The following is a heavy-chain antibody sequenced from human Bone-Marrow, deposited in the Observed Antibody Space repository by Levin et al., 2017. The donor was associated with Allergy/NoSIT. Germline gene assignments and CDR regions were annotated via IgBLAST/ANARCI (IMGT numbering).Heavy chain of an antibody. D-gene: IGHD1-7*01. CDR1: GGSFSGYF. CDR2: INNGGGT. CDR3: ARFGTY. J-gene: IGHJ4*02. Sequence: PSETLSLTCAVYGGSFSGYFWSWIRQPPGKGLEWIGEINNGGGTNYNPSLRSRVTISVDTSKNQFFLKLTSMTAADTAVYYCARFGTYWGQGILVTVSS. V-gene: IGHV4-34*01.